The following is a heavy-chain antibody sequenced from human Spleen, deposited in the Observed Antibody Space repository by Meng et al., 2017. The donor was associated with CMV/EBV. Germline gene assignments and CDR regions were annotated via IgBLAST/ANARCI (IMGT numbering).Heavy chain of an antibody. CDR1: GSTCTSYY. J-gene: IGHJ4*02. D-gene: IGHD3-9*01. CDR3: ARGPRYYDILTGPNY. V-gene: IGHV1-46*01. CDR2: INPSGGST. Sequence: SGSTCTSYYMHWVRQAPGQGLEWMGIINPSGGSTSYAQKFQGRVTMTRDTSTSTVYMELSSLRSEDTAVYYCARGPRYYDILTGPNYWGQGTLVTVSS.